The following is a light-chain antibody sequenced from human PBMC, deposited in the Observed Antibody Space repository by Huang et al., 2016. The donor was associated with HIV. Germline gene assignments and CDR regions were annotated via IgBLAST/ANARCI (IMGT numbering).Light chain of an antibody. Sequence: DVVMTQSPLSLPVPPGEPASISCRSSQSLRHRNGINDLDWYLQKPGQSPQLLIHLGSSRASGVPDRFSGGGSGTDFSLNISRVEAEDAGIYYCMEALQTPYTFGQGTKLGIK. CDR2: LGS. CDR3: MEALQTPYT. CDR1: QSLRHRNGIND. V-gene: IGKV2-28*01. J-gene: IGKJ2*01.